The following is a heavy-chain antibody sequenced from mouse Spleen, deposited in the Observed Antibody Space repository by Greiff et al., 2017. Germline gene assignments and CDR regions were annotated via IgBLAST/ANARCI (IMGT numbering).Heavy chain of an antibody. D-gene: IGHD2-4*01. V-gene: IGHV1-18*01. CDR3: ARPLYDYDGYAMDY. CDR2: INPNNGGT. Sequence: EVQVVESGPELVKPGASVKIPCKASGYTFTDYNMDWVKQSHGKSLEWIGDINPNNGGTIYNQKFKGKATLTVDKSSSTAYMELRSLTSEDTAVYYCARPLYDYDGYAMDYWGQGTSVTVSS. J-gene: IGHJ4*01. CDR1: GYTFTDYN.